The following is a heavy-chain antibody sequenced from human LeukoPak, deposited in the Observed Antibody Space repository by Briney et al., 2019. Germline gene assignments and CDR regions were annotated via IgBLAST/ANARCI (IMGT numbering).Heavy chain of an antibody. CDR3: ARTFWSGYPNWFDP. D-gene: IGHD3-3*01. CDR2: IYHSGST. V-gene: IGHV4-30-2*01. Sequence: SETLSLTCTVSGGSISSGGYYWSWIRQPPGKGLEWIGYIYHSGSTNYNPSLKSRVTISVDRSKNQFSLKLSSVTAADTAVYYCARTFWSGYPNWFDPWGQGTLVTVSS. J-gene: IGHJ5*02. CDR1: GGSISSGGYY.